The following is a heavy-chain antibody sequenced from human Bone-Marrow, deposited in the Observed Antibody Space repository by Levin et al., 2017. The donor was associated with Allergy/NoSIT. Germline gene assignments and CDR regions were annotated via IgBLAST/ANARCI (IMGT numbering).Heavy chain of an antibody. CDR3: ARDAYCSRTTCNYYGMDV. D-gene: IGHD2-2*01. CDR1: GGSFNGYY. CDR2: INHSGDT. Sequence: SQTLSLTCAVYGGSFNGYYWTWIRQAPGKGLEWIGEINHSGDTNYSPSLKSRVTISVDTSKNQISLKLSPVTAADTAVYYCARDAYCSRTTCNYYGMDVSGQGTTVTVS. V-gene: IGHV4-34*01. J-gene: IGHJ6*02.